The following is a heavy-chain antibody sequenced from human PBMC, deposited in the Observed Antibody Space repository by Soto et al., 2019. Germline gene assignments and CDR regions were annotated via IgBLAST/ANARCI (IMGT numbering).Heavy chain of an antibody. Sequence: PGGSLRLSCAASGFTFDDYAMHWVRQAPGKGLEWVSGISWNSGSIGYADSVKGRFTISRDNAKNSLYLQMNSLRAEDTALYYCAKVVRGSSGWLTRDYYYYYMDVWGNGTTVTVSS. CDR3: AKVVRGSSGWLTRDYYYYYMDV. V-gene: IGHV3-9*01. CDR1: GFTFDDYA. CDR2: ISWNSGSI. D-gene: IGHD6-19*01. J-gene: IGHJ6*03.